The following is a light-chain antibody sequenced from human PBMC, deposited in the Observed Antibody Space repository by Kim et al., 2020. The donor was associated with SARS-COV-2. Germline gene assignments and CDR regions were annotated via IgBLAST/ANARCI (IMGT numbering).Light chain of an antibody. J-gene: IGKJ1*01. V-gene: IGKV3-15*01. CDR1: QNIANS. CDR2: DAS. CDR3: QHYYKWPPWT. Sequence: SPGDRVTLSCRASQNIANSLAWYQQNPGQPPRLLISDASSRATDIPARFSGSGFGTDFTLTISSLQSEDVGTYYCQHYYKWPPWTFGRGTKVDIK.